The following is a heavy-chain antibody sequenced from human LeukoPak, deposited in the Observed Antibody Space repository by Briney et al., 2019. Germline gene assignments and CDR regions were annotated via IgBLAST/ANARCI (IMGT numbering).Heavy chain of an antibody. Sequence: GRSLRLSCAASGFTFSSYAIHWVRRAPGKGLEYVSGISYDGTGTYYANSVKGRFTISRDNSRNTLYLQMGSLRAEDMAVYYCARVGASGWFAYWGQGTLVTVSS. CDR2: ISYDGTGT. V-gene: IGHV3-64*01. D-gene: IGHD6-19*01. CDR1: GFTFSSYA. CDR3: ARVGASGWFAY. J-gene: IGHJ5*01.